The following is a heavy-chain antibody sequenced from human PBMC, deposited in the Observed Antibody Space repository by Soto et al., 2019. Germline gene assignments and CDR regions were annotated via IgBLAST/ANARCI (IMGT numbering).Heavy chain of an antibody. CDR2: ISGSGGST. CDR1: GFTFSSYA. Sequence: EVQLLESGGGLVQPGGSLRLSCAASGFTFSSYAMSWVRQAPGKGLEWVSAISGSGGSTYYADSVKGRFTISRDNSKNTLYLQMNSLRAEDTAVYYCAKDPPAHYCSGGSCYSDYWGQGTLVTVSS. V-gene: IGHV3-23*01. D-gene: IGHD2-15*01. J-gene: IGHJ4*02. CDR3: AKDPPAHYCSGGSCYSDY.